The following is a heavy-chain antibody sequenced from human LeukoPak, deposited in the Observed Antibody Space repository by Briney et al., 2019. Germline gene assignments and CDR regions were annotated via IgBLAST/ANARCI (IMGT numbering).Heavy chain of an antibody. Sequence: GGSLRLSCAASRFTFSVHWMHWVRQAPGKGLEWVSRINPDESDKAYADSVKGRFTISRDNAKNTLYLQMNSLRAEDTAVYYCARFNYYGSGSYSYYFDYWGQGTLVTVSS. D-gene: IGHD3-10*01. J-gene: IGHJ4*02. V-gene: IGHV3-74*01. CDR2: INPDESDK. CDR3: ARFNYYGSGSYSYYFDY. CDR1: RFTFSVHW.